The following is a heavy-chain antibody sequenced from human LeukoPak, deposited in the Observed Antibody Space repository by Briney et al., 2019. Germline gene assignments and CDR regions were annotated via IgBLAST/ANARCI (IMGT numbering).Heavy chain of an antibody. CDR3: ARDFGTTVMVMTKGYFDY. J-gene: IGHJ4*02. V-gene: IGHV3-30*01. D-gene: IGHD2-21*01. CDR1: GFTFSSYA. CDR2: ISYDGSDK. Sequence: QAGRSLRLSCAASGFTFSSYAMNWFRQAPGKGLEWVAVISYDGSDKYHADSVKGRFTISRDNSKNTLYLQMNSLRAEDTAVYYCARDFGTTVMVMTKGYFDYWGQGTLVSVSS.